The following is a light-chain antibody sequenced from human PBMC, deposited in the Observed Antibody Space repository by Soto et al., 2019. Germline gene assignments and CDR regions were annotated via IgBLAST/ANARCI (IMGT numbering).Light chain of an antibody. J-gene: IGLJ1*01. V-gene: IGLV1-47*02. CDR3: AAWDDTLSGYV. CDR2: SNN. CDR1: SSNIGSNY. Sequence: QSVLTQPPSASGTPGQRVTIPCSGSSSNIGSNYVYWYQQLPGTAPKLLIYSNNQRPSGVPDRFSGSKSGTSASLAISGLRSEDEADYHCAAWDDTLSGYVFGTGTKVTV.